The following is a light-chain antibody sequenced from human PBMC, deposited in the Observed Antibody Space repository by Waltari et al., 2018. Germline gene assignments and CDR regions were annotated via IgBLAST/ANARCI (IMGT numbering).Light chain of an antibody. Sequence: QSALTQPASVSASPGQSITISCTGTSGDIGGSDFVSWYQHHPGRAPKVLIFDVNHRPSGISDRFSGAKSGNTASLTISGLQTDDDADYFCSSPSTNNIVVFGGGTKVTVL. CDR2: DVN. CDR1: SGDIGGSDF. V-gene: IGLV2-14*01. J-gene: IGLJ2*01. CDR3: SSPSTNNIVV.